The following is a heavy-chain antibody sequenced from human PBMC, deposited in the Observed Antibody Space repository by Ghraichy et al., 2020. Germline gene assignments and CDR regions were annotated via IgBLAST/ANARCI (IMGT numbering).Heavy chain of an antibody. V-gene: IGHV3-21*01. CDR3: ARVLSSSWYMKRKYYFDY. J-gene: IGHJ4*02. CDR1: GFTFSSYS. Sequence: GGSLRLSCAASGFTFSSYSMNWVRQAPGKGLEWVSSISSSSSYIYYADSVKGRFTISRDNAKNSLYLQMNRLRAEDTAFYDCARVLSSSWYMKRKYYFDYWGQGTLVTVSS. CDR2: ISSSSSYI. D-gene: IGHD6-13*01.